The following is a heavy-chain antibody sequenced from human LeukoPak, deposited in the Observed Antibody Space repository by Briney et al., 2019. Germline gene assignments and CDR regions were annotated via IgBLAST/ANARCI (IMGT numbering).Heavy chain of an antibody. CDR2: IYSSGST. Sequence: PSETLSLTCTVSGGSISSYYWSWIRQPPGKGLEWIGYIYSSGSTNYSPSLKSRVTISVDTSKNQFSLKLYSVAAADTAVYYCARRYSGYGNAFDIWGQGTMVTVSS. D-gene: IGHD5-12*01. V-gene: IGHV4-59*08. J-gene: IGHJ3*02. CDR1: GGSISSYY. CDR3: ARRYSGYGNAFDI.